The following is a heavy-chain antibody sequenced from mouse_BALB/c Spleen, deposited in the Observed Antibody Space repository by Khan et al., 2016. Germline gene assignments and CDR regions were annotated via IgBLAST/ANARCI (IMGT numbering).Heavy chain of an antibody. Sequence: EVQLQESGPELVKPGASVKISCKASGYSFTDYFMNWVMQSHGKSLEWIGRINPYNGDTFFNQKFKGKATLTVDRSSSTAHMELRSLASEDSAGYYCARYRYDAYFDVWGAGTTVTVSS. J-gene: IGHJ1*01. CDR3: ARYRYDAYFDV. CDR2: INPYNGDT. V-gene: IGHV1-20*02. D-gene: IGHD2-14*01. CDR1: GYSFTDYF.